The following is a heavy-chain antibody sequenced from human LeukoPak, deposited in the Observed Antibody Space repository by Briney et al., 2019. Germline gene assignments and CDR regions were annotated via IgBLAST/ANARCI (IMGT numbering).Heavy chain of an antibody. Sequence: GGSLRLSCAASGFTFSSYSMNWVRQAPGKGLEWVSSISSSSSYIYYADSVKGRFTVSRDNAKNSLYLQMNSLRAEDTAVYYCARDSTYYYDSSGYYPRGQGTLVTVSS. J-gene: IGHJ4*02. CDR3: ARDSTYYYDSSGYYP. CDR1: GFTFSSYS. D-gene: IGHD3-22*01. CDR2: ISSSSSYI. V-gene: IGHV3-21*01.